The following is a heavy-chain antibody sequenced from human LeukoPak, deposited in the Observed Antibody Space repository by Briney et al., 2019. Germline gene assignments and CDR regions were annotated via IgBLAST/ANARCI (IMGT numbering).Heavy chain of an antibody. D-gene: IGHD4-11*01. CDR3: AKGRSNYENYYYYYYMDV. CDR1: GFTFDDYA. J-gene: IGHJ6*03. CDR2: ISWDGGST. Sequence: GGSLKLSCAASGFTFDDYAMHWVRQAPGKGLEWVSLISWDGGSTYYADSVKGRFTIPRDNSKISLYLQMNSLRAEDTALYYCAKGRSNYENYYYYYYMDVWGKGTTVTVSS. V-gene: IGHV3-43D*03.